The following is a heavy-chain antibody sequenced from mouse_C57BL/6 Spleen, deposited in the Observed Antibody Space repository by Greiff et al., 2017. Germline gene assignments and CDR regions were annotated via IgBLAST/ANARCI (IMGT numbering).Heavy chain of an antibody. D-gene: IGHD4-1*01. CDR1: GYTFTSYW. CDR2: IYPGSGST. CDR3: AREELGRPWFAY. J-gene: IGHJ2*01. V-gene: IGHV1-55*01. Sequence: VQLQQSGAELVKPGASVKMSCKASGYTFTSYWITWVKQRPGQGLEWIGDIYPGSGSTNYNEKFKGKATLTVDTSSSTAYMQLSSLTSEDSAVYYCAREELGRPWFAYWGQGTTLTVSS.